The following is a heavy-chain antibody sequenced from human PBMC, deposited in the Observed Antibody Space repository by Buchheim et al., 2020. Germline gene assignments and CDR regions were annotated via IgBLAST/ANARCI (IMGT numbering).Heavy chain of an antibody. J-gene: IGHJ5*02. D-gene: IGHD3-3*01. CDR1: GGSISSGGYY. CDR2: IYYSGST. Sequence: QVQLQESGPGLVKPSQPLSLTCTVSGGSISSGGYYWSWIRQHPGKGLEWIGYIYYSGSTYYNPSLKSRVTISVDTSKNQFSLKLSSVTAADTAVYYCARHGDPYYDFWSGYFGWFDPWGQGTL. CDR3: ARHGDPYYDFWSGYFGWFDP. V-gene: IGHV4-31*03.